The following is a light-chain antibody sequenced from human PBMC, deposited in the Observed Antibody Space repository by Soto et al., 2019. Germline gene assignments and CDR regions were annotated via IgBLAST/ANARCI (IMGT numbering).Light chain of an antibody. V-gene: IGLV2-14*01. J-gene: IGLJ1*01. CDR3: CSSTSSNTPYV. CDR1: RSDVGGYTY. CDR2: DVS. Sequence: QSVLAQPASVSGSPGQSITISCTGTRSDVGGYTYVSWYQQHPGKAPKLMIYDVSYRPSGVSNRFSGSKSGNTASLTISGLQAEDEADYYCCSSTSSNTPYVFGTGTKVTVL.